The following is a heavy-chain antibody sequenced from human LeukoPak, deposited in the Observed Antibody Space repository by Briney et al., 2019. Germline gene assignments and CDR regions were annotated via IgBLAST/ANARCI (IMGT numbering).Heavy chain of an antibody. CDR2: INHSGST. D-gene: IGHD3-10*01. CDR3: ARGAMGSGSYYTTYNFDY. Sequence: SETLSLTCAVYGGSFSGYYWSWIRQPPGKGLEWIGEINHSGSTNYNPSLKSRVTISVDTSKNQFSLKLSSVTAADTAVYYCARGAMGSGSYYTTYNFDYWGQGTLVTVSS. V-gene: IGHV4-34*01. CDR1: GGSFSGYY. J-gene: IGHJ4*02.